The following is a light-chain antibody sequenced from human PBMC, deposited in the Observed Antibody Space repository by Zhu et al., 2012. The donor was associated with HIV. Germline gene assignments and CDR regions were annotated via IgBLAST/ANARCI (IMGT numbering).Light chain of an antibody. V-gene: IGKV3-11*01. CDR1: GSVRSF. Sequence: IVLTQSPATLSLSPGERATASRRASGSVRSFLAWYQQKPGQAPRLLIYDTSKRATGIPARFSGSGSGTDFTLTISSLEPEDFALYYCQQRSSWPLTFGGGTKVEIK. J-gene: IGKJ4*01. CDR2: DTS. CDR3: QQRSSWPLT.